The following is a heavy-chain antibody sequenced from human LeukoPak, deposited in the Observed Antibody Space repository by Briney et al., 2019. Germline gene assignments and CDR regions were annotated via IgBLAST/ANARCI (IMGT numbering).Heavy chain of an antibody. J-gene: IGHJ4*02. V-gene: IGHV3-33*01. CDR2: IWYDGSNK. CDR1: GFTFNTYG. D-gene: IGHD2-15*01. CDR3: ARDAKCSGGSCYSPDY. Sequence: GGSLRLSCAASGFTFNTYGMNWVRQAPGKGLEWVAVIWYDGSNKYYADSVKGRFTISRDNSKNTLYLQMNSLRAEDTAVYYCARDAKCSGGSCYSPDYWGQGTLVTVSS.